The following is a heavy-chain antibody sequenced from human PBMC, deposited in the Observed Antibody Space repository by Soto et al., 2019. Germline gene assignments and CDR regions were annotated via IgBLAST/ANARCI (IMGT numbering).Heavy chain of an antibody. V-gene: IGHV3-23*01. CDR3: ARDCNYGVCFDN. D-gene: IGHD2-8*01. CDR2: ISGSGGST. CDR1: GFTFSSYA. Sequence: GGSLRLSCAASGFTFSSYAMSWVRQAPGKGLEWVSAISGSGGSTYYAESVKGRFTISRDNSKNTLYLQMNSLRAEDTAVYVCARDCNYGVCFDNWGQGTLVTGSS. J-gene: IGHJ4*02.